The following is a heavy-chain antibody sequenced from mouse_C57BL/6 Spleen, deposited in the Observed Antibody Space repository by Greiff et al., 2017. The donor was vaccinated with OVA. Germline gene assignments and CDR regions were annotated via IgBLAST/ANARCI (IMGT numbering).Heavy chain of an antibody. D-gene: IGHD4-1*02. CDR2: IDPSDSYT. CDR3: ARGRQLGHYDV. Sequence: QVQLQQPGAELVRPGTSVKLSCKASGYTFTSYWMHWVKQRPGQGLEWIGVIDPSDSYTNYNQKFKGKATLTVDTSSSTAYMQLSSLTSEDTAVYYCARGRQLGHYDVWGTGTTVTVSS. J-gene: IGHJ1*03. CDR1: GYTFTSYW. V-gene: IGHV1-59*01.